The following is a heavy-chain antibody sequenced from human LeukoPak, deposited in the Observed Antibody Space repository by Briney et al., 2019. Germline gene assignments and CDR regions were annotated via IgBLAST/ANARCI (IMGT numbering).Heavy chain of an antibody. D-gene: IGHD3-22*01. Sequence: SETLSLTCTVSGGSISSYYWSWVRQPPGKGLEWLAYIYYSGRTNYNPSRKSRVTISVDTSKNQFSLKVTSVTAADTAVYYCARGRYYESSGYFVYYFDYWGQGTLVTVSS. J-gene: IGHJ4*02. CDR2: IYYSGRT. V-gene: IGHV4-59*01. CDR3: ARGRYYESSGYFVYYFDY. CDR1: GGSISSYY.